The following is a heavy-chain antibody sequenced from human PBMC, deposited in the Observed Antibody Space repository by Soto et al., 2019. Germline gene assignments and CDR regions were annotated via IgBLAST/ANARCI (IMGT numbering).Heavy chain of an antibody. CDR3: AEGESPYYFDY. CDR2: IYYSGST. V-gene: IGHV4-31*02. CDR1: GGSISSGGYY. J-gene: IGHJ4*02. Sequence: LSLTCTVSGGSISSGGYYWSWIRQHPGKGLEWIGYIYYSGSTYYNPSLKSRVTISVDTSKNQFSLKLSSVTAADTAVYYCAEGESPYYFDYWGQGTLVTVSS. D-gene: IGHD3-10*01.